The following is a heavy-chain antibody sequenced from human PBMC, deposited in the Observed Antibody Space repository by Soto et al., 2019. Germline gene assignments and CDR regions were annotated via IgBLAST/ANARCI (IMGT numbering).Heavy chain of an antibody. CDR3: AKDSSGYSYGYYYGMDV. Sequence: GGSLRLSCAASGFTFSSYGMHWDRQAPGKGLEWVAVISYDGSNKYYADSVKGRFTISRDNSKNTLYLQINSLRAEDTAVYYCAKDSSGYSYGYYYGMDVWGQGTTVTVSS. D-gene: IGHD5-18*01. V-gene: IGHV3-30*18. CDR2: ISYDGSNK. J-gene: IGHJ6*02. CDR1: GFTFSSYG.